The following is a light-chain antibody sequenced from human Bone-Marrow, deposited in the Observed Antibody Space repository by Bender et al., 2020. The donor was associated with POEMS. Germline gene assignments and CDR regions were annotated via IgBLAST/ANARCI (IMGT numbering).Light chain of an antibody. CDR1: NIGSKS. J-gene: IGLJ2*01. CDR3: QVWESTTDHHVV. CDR2: DDS. Sequence: SYVLTQPPSVSVTPGQTARIACGGNNIGSKSVHWYQQKPGQAPVLVAYDDSDRPSGIPERFSGSNSGNTATLTISRVEAGDEADYYCQVWESTTDHHVVFGGGTKLTVL. V-gene: IGLV3-21*02.